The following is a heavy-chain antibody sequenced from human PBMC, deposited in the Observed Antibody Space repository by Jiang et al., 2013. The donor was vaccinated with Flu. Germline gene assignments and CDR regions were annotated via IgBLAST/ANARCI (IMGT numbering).Heavy chain of an antibody. V-gene: IGHV2-70*01. CDR3: ARIQSENYFDSGGYYYGAYFDY. J-gene: IGHJ4*02. Sequence: KPTQTLTLTCTFSGFSLSTSGMCVSWIRQPPGKALEWLALIDWDDDKYYSTSLKTRLTISKDTSKNQVVLTMTNMDPVDTATYYCARIQSENYFDSGGYYYGAYFDYWGQGTLVTVSS. CDR1: GFSLSTSGMC. CDR2: IDWDDDK. D-gene: IGHD3-22*01.